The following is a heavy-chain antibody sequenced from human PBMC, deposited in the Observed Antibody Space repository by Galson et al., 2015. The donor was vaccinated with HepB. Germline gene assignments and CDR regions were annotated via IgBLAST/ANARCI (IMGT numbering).Heavy chain of an antibody. CDR3: TTWLLGTTEGANWFDP. V-gene: IGHV3-15*01. CDR1: GFTFSHGW. CDR2: IKSKTDGGTT. Sequence: SLRLSCAASGFTFSHGWMTWVRQAPGKGLEWVGRIKSKTDGGTTDCAAPVKGRFTISRDDSKDTLYLEMNSLKTEDTAVYYCTTWLLGTTEGANWFDPWGQGSLVTVSS. D-gene: IGHD1-7*01. J-gene: IGHJ5*02.